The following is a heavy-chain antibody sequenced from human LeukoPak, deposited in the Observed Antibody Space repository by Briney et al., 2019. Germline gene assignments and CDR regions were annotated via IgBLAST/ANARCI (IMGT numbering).Heavy chain of an antibody. Sequence: SEALSLTCTVSGGSISSYYWSWIRQPPGKGLEWIGYIYYSGSTNYNPSLKSRVTISVDTSKNQFSLKLSSVTAADTAVYYCARGAGYYDTIDYRGQGTLVTVSS. CDR3: ARGAGYYDTIDY. J-gene: IGHJ4*02. D-gene: IGHD3-22*01. CDR2: IYYSGST. CDR1: GGSISSYY. V-gene: IGHV4-59*01.